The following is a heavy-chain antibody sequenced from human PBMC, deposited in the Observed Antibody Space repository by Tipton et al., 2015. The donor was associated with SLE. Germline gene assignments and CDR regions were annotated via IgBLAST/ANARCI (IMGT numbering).Heavy chain of an antibody. V-gene: IGHV4-59*01. D-gene: IGHD3-22*01. CDR3: ARDLIGVEYAFDI. Sequence: TLSLTCTVSGGSISGYYWTWIRQTPGKGLEWIAYIYYSGSSGSTNYNPSLKSRVTISVDTSKNQFSLKLRSVTAADTAVYYCARDLIGVEYAFDIWGQGTMVTVSS. J-gene: IGHJ3*02. CDR1: GGSISGYY. CDR2: IYYSGSSGST.